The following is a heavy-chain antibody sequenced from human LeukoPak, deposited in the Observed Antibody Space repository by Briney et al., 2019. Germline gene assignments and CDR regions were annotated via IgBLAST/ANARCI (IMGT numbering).Heavy chain of an antibody. CDR3: AREEYSGSYFDY. Sequence: SETLSLTCTVSGGSISSSSYYWGWIRQPPGKGLEWIGSIYYSGGTYYNPSLKSRVTISVDTSKNQFSLKLSSVTAADTAVYYCAREEYSGSYFDYWGQGTLVTVSS. D-gene: IGHD1-26*01. CDR1: GGSISSSSYY. V-gene: IGHV4-39*07. CDR2: IYYSGGT. J-gene: IGHJ4*02.